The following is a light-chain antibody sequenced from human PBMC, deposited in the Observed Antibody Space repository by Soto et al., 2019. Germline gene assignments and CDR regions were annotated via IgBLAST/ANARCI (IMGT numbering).Light chain of an antibody. V-gene: IGKV3-20*01. CDR2: GAS. Sequence: EIVVTQSPRTLSLSPGERATLSCRDSQSLRSTSLAWYQQKPGQAPRLLISGASTRAADIPDRFSGSGSGTDFTLTIGRLETEDLAVYYCQQYDSSPRTVGQGNKVDIK. CDR3: QQYDSSPRT. J-gene: IGKJ1*01. CDR1: QSLRSTS.